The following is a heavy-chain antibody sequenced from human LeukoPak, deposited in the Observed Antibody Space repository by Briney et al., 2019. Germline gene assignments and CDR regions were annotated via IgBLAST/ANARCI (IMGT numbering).Heavy chain of an antibody. CDR2: IGGGGDIT. CDR3: VREDTPATANY. CDR1: GFNFANHA. J-gene: IGHJ4*02. Sequence: GGSLRLSCAASGFNFANHAMSWVRQTPGKGLEWGSAIGGGGDITYYADSVTGRFTISRDNSKDTLFLQMHSLRPGDTAVYYCVREDTPATANYWGQGTLVTIPS. V-gene: IGHV3-23*01. D-gene: IGHD2-21*02.